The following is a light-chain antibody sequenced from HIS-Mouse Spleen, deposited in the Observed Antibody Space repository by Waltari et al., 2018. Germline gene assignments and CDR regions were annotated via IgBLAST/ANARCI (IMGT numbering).Light chain of an antibody. CDR1: SRDAGSYKY. J-gene: IGLJ2*01. Sequence: QSALPQPASVAGSPGQSITISLTRTSRDAGSYKYVSWYQQHPGKAPKLMIYDVSNWPSGVSNRFSGSKSGNTASLTISGLQAEDEADYYCSSYTSSSTLVFGGGTKLTVL. V-gene: IGLV2-14*03. CDR2: DVS. CDR3: SSYTSSSTLV.